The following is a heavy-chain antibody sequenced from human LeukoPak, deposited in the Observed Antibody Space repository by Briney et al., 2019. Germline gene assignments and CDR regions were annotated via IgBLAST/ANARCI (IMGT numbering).Heavy chain of an antibody. CDR1: GGSISSGGYY. CDR2: IYHSGST. CDR3: AREVTLTSRGYMDV. Sequence: PSETLSLTCTVSGGSISSGGYYWSWIRQPPGKGLEWIGYIYHSGSTYYNPSLKSRVTISVDRSKNQFSLKLSSVTAADTAVYYCAREVTLTSRGYMDVWGKGTTVTVSS. J-gene: IGHJ6*03. V-gene: IGHV4-30-2*01. D-gene: IGHD2-2*01.